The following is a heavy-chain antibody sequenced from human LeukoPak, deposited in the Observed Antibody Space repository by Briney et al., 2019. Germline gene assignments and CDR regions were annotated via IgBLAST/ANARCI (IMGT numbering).Heavy chain of an antibody. D-gene: IGHD1-26*01. CDR1: GFTFSAYS. Sequence: KPGGSLRLSCAASGFTFSAYSINWVRQAPGRGLEWVSSISSSGTYIYYADSVKGRFTISRDNAKNSLSLQMNSRRAEDTAAYYCARDFRYSGSYHHWFDPWGQGTLVTVSS. J-gene: IGHJ5*02. CDR2: ISSSGTYI. V-gene: IGHV3-21*01. CDR3: ARDFRYSGSYHHWFDP.